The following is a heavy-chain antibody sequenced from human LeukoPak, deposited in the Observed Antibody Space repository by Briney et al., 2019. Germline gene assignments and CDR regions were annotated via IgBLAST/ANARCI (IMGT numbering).Heavy chain of an antibody. Sequence: SETLSLTCTVSGGSISSSSYYWGWIRQPPGKGLEWIGSIYYSGSTYYNPSLKRRVTISVDTSKNQFSLKLSSVTAADTAVYYCATQRPYYYDSSGDSWGQGTLVTVSS. J-gene: IGHJ4*02. CDR2: IYYSGST. V-gene: IGHV4-39*01. D-gene: IGHD3-22*01. CDR1: GGSISSSSYY. CDR3: ATQRPYYYDSSGDS.